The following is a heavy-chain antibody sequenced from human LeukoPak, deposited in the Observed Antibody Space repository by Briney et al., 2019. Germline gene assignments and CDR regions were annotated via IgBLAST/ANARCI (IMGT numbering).Heavy chain of an antibody. D-gene: IGHD6-13*01. CDR2: IKQDGCET. V-gene: IGHV3-7*01. CDR3: AGGVWPRSNY. J-gene: IGHJ4*02. Sequence: QAGGSLRLSCVASDFIFSSYWMTWVRQAPGKGLEWVANIKQDGCETYYVGSVKGRFTISRDNAQNSLYLQMNSLRAEDTAIYYCAGGVWPRSNYWGQGTLVTVSS. CDR1: DFIFSSYW.